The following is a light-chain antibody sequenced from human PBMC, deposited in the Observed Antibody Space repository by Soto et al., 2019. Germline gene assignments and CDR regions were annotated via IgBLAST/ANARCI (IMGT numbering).Light chain of an antibody. CDR2: EVS. Sequence: QSALTQPASVSGSPGQSITISCTGTSSDVGSYNLVSWYQHHPGKAPKFMIYEVSKRPSGISNRFSGSKSGNTASLTISGLQAEDEADYYCCSYGGSSTSVVFGGGTKLTVL. J-gene: IGLJ2*01. CDR3: CSYGGSSTSVV. CDR1: SSDVGSYNL. V-gene: IGLV2-23*02.